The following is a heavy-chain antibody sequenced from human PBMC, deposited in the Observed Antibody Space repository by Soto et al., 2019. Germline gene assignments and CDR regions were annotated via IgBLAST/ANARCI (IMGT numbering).Heavy chain of an antibody. CDR3: ARGSGGSESDLPFDY. D-gene: IGHD1-26*01. V-gene: IGHV4-31*03. CDR1: GGSISSGGYY. J-gene: IGHJ4*02. Sequence: PSETLSLTCTVSGGSISSGGYYWSWIRQHPGKGLEWIGYIYYSGSTYYNPSLKSRVTISVDTSKNQFSLKLSSVTAADTAVYYCARGSGGSESDLPFDYWGQGTLVTVSS. CDR2: IYYSGST.